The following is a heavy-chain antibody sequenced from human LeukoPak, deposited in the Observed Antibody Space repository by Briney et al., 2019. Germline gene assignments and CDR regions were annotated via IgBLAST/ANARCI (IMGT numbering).Heavy chain of an antibody. CDR1: GGSFSGYY. J-gene: IGHJ4*02. V-gene: IGHV4-34*01. CDR3: ARRSMVQGGWSY. Sequence: PSETLSLTCAVSGGSFSGYYWSWIRQPPGKGLEWIGEINHSGNTNYNPSRKSRVTISVDTSKNQFSLKLTSVTAADTAVYYCARRSMVQGGWSYWGQGTLVTVSS. D-gene: IGHD3-10*01. CDR2: INHSGNT.